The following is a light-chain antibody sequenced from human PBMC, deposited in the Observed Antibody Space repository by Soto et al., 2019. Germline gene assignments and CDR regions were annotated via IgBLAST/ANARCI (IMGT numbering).Light chain of an antibody. J-gene: IGKJ1*01. Sequence: DIQMTQSQSSLSASVGDRVTITCRASQSIVTYLNWYLQKPGKAPKLLIYAASNLKSGVQSRFCGSGSGTDFTLTISSLQPEDFATYSCHQSYSTPPTTFGQGTKVEIK. CDR2: AAS. CDR1: QSIVTY. V-gene: IGKV1-39*01. CDR3: HQSYSTPPTT.